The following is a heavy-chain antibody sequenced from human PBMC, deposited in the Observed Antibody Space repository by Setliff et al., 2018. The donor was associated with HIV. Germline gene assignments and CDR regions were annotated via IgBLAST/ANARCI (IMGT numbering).Heavy chain of an antibody. D-gene: IGHD6-19*01. Sequence: GGSLRLSCAASGFTVSSYYMSWVRQAPGKGLEWVSTIYSDGKTIYYADSVKGRFTISRDNAKNSLYLQMNSLRAEDTALYYCARGISGWYAPLGYWGQGTLVTVSS. CDR3: ARGISGWYAPLGY. CDR1: GFTVSSYY. CDR2: IYSDGKTI. V-gene: IGHV3-11*01. J-gene: IGHJ4*02.